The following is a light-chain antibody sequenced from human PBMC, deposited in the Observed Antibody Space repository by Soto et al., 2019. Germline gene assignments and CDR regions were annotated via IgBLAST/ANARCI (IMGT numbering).Light chain of an antibody. CDR1: QTITNSY. CDR2: GAS. CDR3: QQYGSSPRT. V-gene: IGKV3-20*01. Sequence: EIVLTQSPGTLSLSPGERATHSCRASQTITNSYLAWYQQKPGQAPRLLIYGASSRATGIPDMFSGSGSGTDFTLTISRLESEDFAVYYCQQYGSSPRTFGQGTKLEIK. J-gene: IGKJ2*01.